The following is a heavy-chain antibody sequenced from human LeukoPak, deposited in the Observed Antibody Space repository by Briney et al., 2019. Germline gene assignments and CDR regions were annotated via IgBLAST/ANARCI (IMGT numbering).Heavy chain of an antibody. D-gene: IGHD2-15*01. J-gene: IGHJ3*02. CDR1: GFIFDDHV. V-gene: IGHV3-9*01. CDR3: AKDRFCSGAGCSDAFDM. CDR2: INWNGDKI. Sequence: GRSLRLSCAASGFIFDDHVMHWVRQAPGKGLEWVSSINWNGDKIGYADSVKGRFTISRDNSKNTLYLQMNSLRAEDTAVYFCAKDRFCSGAGCSDAFDMWGQGTMVTVSS.